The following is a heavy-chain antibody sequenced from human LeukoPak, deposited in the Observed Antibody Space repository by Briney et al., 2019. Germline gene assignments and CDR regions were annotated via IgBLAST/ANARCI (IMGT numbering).Heavy chain of an antibody. V-gene: IGHV3-30*03. J-gene: IGHJ4*02. CDR1: GFTFSSYG. CDR3: ARAPQYFDWLLGDY. CDR2: ISYDGSNK. D-gene: IGHD3-9*01. Sequence: PGGSLRLSCAASGFTFSSYGMHWVRQAPGKGLEWVAVISYDGSNKYYADSVKGRFTISRDNSKNTLYLQMNSLRDEDTAVYYCARAPQYFDWLLGDYWGQGTLVTVSS.